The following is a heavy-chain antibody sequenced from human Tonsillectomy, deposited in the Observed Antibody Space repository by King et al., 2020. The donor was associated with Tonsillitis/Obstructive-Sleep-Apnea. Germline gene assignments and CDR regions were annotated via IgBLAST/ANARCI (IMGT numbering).Heavy chain of an antibody. CDR3: AKQTDIVVVPAAIQRYYYYYYMDV. CDR1: GFTFSGYA. V-gene: IGHV3-23*04. J-gene: IGHJ6*03. CDR2: ISGSGGST. D-gene: IGHD2-2*02. Sequence: VQLVESGGGLVQPGGSLRLSCAASGFTFSGYAMSWVRQAPGKGLEWVSAISGSGGSTYYADSVKGRFTISRDNSKNTLYLQMNSLRAEDTAVYYCAKQTDIVVVPAAIQRYYYYYYMDVWGKGTTVTVSS.